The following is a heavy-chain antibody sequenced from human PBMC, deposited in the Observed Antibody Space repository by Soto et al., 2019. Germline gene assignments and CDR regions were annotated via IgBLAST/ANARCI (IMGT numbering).Heavy chain of an antibody. V-gene: IGHV3-33*01. CDR2: IWYDGSNK. Sequence: GGSLRLSCAASGFTFSSYGMHWVRQAPGKGLEWVAVIWYDGSNKYYADSVKGRFTISRDNSKNTLYLQMNSLRAEDTAVYYCCRGDWLQGFDYWGQGTLVTVSS. J-gene: IGHJ4*02. CDR3: CRGDWLQGFDY. D-gene: IGHD2-21*01. CDR1: GFTFSSYG.